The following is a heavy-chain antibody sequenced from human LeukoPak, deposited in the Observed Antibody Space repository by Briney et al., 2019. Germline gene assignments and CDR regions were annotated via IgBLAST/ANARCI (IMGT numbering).Heavy chain of an antibody. CDR3: AKDISDILTGYYFDY. Sequence: GGSLRLSCAASGFTVSSNYMSWVRQAPGKGLEWVAVIWYDGSNKYYADSVKGRFTISRDNSKSTLYLQMNSLRAEDTAVYYCAKDISDILTGYYFDYWGQGTLVTVSS. D-gene: IGHD3-9*01. CDR2: IWYDGSNK. V-gene: IGHV3-33*06. J-gene: IGHJ4*02. CDR1: GFTVSSNY.